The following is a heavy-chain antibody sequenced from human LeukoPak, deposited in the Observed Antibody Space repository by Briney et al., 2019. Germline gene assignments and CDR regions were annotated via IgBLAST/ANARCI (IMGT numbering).Heavy chain of an antibody. CDR2: MSSSRSYI. J-gene: IGHJ6*03. CDR1: GFIFRIYT. D-gene: IGHD3-3*01. Sequence: SGGSLSLSCAASGFIFRIYTMYWVRQAPGKGVEWVSFMSSSRSYIYHEDSVKGRFTISRDNAKNSLYLKMNSLRAEDTAVYYCARDRQSITIFGVLIPIYMDVWGKGTTVTVSS. CDR3: ARDRQSITIFGVLIPIYMDV. V-gene: IGHV3-21*01.